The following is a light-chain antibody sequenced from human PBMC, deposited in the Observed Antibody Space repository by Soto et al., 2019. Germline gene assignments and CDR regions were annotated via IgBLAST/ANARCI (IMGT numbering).Light chain of an antibody. Sequence: DVHMTQSPSTLSASVGYRFTITCRASQGISSWLAWYQQKPGEAPKLLIYKACSLESGVPSRCSGSGSGTEFTLTIRSLQHDDFATYYCQQYETFGQGTKVDIK. CDR2: KAC. CDR1: QGISSW. V-gene: IGKV1-5*03. CDR3: QQYET. J-gene: IGKJ1*01.